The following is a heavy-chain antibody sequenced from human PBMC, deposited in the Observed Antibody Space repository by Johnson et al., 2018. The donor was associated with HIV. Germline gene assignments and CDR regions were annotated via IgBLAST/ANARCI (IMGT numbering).Heavy chain of an antibody. J-gene: IGHJ3*02. Sequence: QVQLVESGGSVVRPGRSLRLSCAASGFTFSSFTMHWVRQAPGKGLEWVAVISDDVSSTFYVDSVKGRFTISRDNSNNTLYLQMSGLSAEDTALYYCARGPLFYYSSGLWAFDIWGQGTMVTVSS. CDR3: ARGPLFYYSSGLWAFDI. CDR2: ISDDVSST. CDR1: GFTFSSFT. D-gene: IGHD3-10*01. V-gene: IGHV3-30*04.